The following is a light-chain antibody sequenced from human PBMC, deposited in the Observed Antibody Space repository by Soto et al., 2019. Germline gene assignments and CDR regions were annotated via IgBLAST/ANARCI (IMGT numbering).Light chain of an antibody. J-gene: IGLJ1*01. Sequence: QSALTQPASVSGSPGQSITISCTGTSSDVGAYNYVSWFQQHPGTAPKLLIYEVSNRPSGVSYRFSGSKSGSTASLTISGLQAEDEADYYCSSYTRSRIYVFGPGTKVTVL. CDR1: SSDVGAYNY. CDR3: SSYTRSRIYV. CDR2: EVS. V-gene: IGLV2-14*01.